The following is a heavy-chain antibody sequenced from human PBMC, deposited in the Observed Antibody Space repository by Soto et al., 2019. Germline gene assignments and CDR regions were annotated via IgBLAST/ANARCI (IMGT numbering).Heavy chain of an antibody. J-gene: IGHJ6*04. D-gene: IGHD4-17*01. Sequence: GESLKISCKGSGYSFTSYWIGWVRQMPGKGLEWMGIIYPGDSDTRYSPSFQGQVTISADKSISTAYLQWSSLKASDTAMYYCSCVLPYTIRSFWRGAYNMDVWGKGTTVTVSS. CDR2: IYPGDSDT. CDR1: GYSFTSYW. V-gene: IGHV5-51*01. CDR3: SCVLPYTIRSFWRGAYNMDV.